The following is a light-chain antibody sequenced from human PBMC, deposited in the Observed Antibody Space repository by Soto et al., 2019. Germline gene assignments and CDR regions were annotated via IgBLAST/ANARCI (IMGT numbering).Light chain of an antibody. CDR1: QSISSW. V-gene: IGKV1-5*03. CDR2: KAS. Sequence: DIQMTQSPSTLSASVGDRVTITCRASQSISSWLAWYQQKPGKAPKLLIYKASSLESGVPSRFSGSGSGKEFTLTISSLQPDDLATYYCQQYNSYSPTFGQGTKLEIK. J-gene: IGKJ2*01. CDR3: QQYNSYSPT.